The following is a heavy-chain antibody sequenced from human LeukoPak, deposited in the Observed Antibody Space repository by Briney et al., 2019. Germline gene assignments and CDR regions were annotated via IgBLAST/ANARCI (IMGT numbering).Heavy chain of an antibody. D-gene: IGHD6-13*01. CDR2: INPNSGGT. CDR3: ASAGYSSSLQYYYYYMDV. J-gene: IGHJ6*03. V-gene: IGHV1-2*02. Sequence: ASVKVSCKASGGTFSNHAVSWVRQAPGQGLEWMGWINPNSGGTNYAQKFQGRVTMTRDTSISTAYMELSRLRSDDTAVYYCASAGYSSSLQYYYYYMDVWGKGTTVTISS. CDR1: GGTFSNHA.